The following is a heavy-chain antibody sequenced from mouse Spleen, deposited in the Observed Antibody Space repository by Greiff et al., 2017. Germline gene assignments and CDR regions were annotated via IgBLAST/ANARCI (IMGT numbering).Heavy chain of an antibody. D-gene: IGHD2-3*01. J-gene: IGHJ4*01. CDR3: ARGGDDGYYGGYMDY. V-gene: IGHV1-81*01. Sequence: QVQLKESGAELARPGASVKLSCKASGYTFTSYGISWVKQRTGQGLEWIGEIYPRSGNTYYNEKFKGKATLTADKSSSTAYMELRSLTSEDSAVYFCARGGDDGYYGGYMDYWGQGTSVTVSS. CDR1: GYTFTSYG. CDR2: IYPRSGNT.